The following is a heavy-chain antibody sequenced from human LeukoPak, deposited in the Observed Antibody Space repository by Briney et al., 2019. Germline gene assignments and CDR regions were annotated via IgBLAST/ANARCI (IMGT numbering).Heavy chain of an antibody. CDR3: AREGQLPFDWFDP. Sequence: GGSLRLSCGASGFTFSSYSMNWVRQAPGKGLEWVSSISSSSSYIYYADSVKGRFTISRDNAKNSLYLQMNSLRAEDTAVYYCAREGQLPFDWFDPWGQGTLVTVSS. J-gene: IGHJ5*02. D-gene: IGHD2-2*01. CDR2: ISSSSSYI. V-gene: IGHV3-21*01. CDR1: GFTFSSYS.